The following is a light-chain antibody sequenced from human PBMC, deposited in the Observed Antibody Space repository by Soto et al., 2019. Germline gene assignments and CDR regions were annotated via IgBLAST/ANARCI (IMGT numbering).Light chain of an antibody. CDR3: MPGTQWPWT. V-gene: IGKV2-30*01. CDR1: QSLVSSDGNTC. J-gene: IGKJ1*01. Sequence: DVVLTQSPLSLPVTLGQPASISCTSTQSLVSSDGNTCLNWLQQRPGQSPRHLIYKVSNRDSGVQDRFSGSGAGTDFTLKISRVEAEDVGVYYCMPGTQWPWTFGQGTKVEIK. CDR2: KVS.